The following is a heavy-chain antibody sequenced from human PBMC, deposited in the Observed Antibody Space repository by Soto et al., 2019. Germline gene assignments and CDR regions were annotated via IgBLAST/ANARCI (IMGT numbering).Heavy chain of an antibody. Sequence: ASVKVSCKASGYTFTNYAISWVRQAPGQGLEWVGWSNAYSGDTHYAQKLQGRVTVTTDTSTSTAYMELKSLRSDDTAVYYCARAEKWVTGNMGGYWGQGTLVTVS. CDR1: GYTFTNYA. CDR2: SNAYSGDT. CDR3: ARAEKWVTGNMGGY. J-gene: IGHJ4*02. D-gene: IGHD1-20*01. V-gene: IGHV1-18*04.